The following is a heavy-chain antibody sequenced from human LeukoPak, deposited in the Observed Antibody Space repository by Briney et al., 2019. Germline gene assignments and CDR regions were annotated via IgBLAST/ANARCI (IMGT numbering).Heavy chain of an antibody. Sequence: AGGSLRLSCAASGFTFSSCAMHWVRQAPGKGLEWVAVISYDGSNKYYADSVKGRFTISRDNSKNTLYLQMNSLRAEDTAVYYCARDWGSTFDYWGQGTLVTVSS. CDR3: ARDWGSTFDY. J-gene: IGHJ4*02. D-gene: IGHD3-16*01. V-gene: IGHV3-30-3*01. CDR1: GFTFSSCA. CDR2: ISYDGSNK.